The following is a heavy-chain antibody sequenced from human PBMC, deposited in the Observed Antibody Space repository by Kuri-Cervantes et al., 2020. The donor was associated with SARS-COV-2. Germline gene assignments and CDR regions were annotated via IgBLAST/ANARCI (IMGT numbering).Heavy chain of an antibody. Sequence: GESLKISCAASGFTFSSYWMSWVRQAPGKGLEWVANIKQDGSEKYYVDSVKGRFTISRDNAKNSLYLRVNSLRAEDTAVYYCARARGYCTNGVCYLWFDPWGQGTLVTVSS. V-gene: IGHV3-7*03. CDR2: IKQDGSEK. CDR1: GFTFSSYW. CDR3: ARARGYCTNGVCYLWFDP. D-gene: IGHD2-8*01. J-gene: IGHJ5*02.